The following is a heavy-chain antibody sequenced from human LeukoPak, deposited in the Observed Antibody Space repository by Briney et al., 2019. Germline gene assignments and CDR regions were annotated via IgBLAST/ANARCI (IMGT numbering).Heavy chain of an antibody. J-gene: IGHJ4*02. V-gene: IGHV3-30*04. D-gene: IGHD1-26*01. Sequence: PGRYLRLSCAASGFTFSSYAMHWVRHAPGTGLEWVAVISYDGSNKYYADSVKGRFTISRDNSKNTLYLQMNSLRAEDTAVYYCARNSGSYYYFDYWGQGTLVTVSS. CDR2: ISYDGSNK. CDR3: ARNSGSYYYFDY. CDR1: GFTFSSYA.